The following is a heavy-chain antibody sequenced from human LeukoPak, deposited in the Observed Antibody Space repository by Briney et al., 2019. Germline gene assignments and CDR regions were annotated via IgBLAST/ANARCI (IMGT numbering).Heavy chain of an antibody. CDR2: IYYSGST. V-gene: IGHV4-59*01. D-gene: IGHD5-18*01. Sequence: SETLSLTCTVSGGSISSYYWSWIRQPPGKGLEWIGYIYYSGSTNYNPSLKSRVTISVDTSKNQFSLKLSSVTAADTAVYYCARHFGYSYGYDFWGQGTLVTVSS. CDR3: ARHFGYSYGYDF. J-gene: IGHJ4*02. CDR1: GGSISSYY.